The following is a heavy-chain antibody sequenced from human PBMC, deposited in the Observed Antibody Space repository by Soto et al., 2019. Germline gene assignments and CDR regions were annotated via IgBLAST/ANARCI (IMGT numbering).Heavy chain of an antibody. CDR1: GVSISSSY. J-gene: IGHJ4*02. CDR3: ARGGNRYSNTASGVGGFDF. D-gene: IGHD5-12*01. Sequence: PSETLSLTCTVSGVSISSSYWSWIRQSPGTGLEWIGYIYYTGTTNYNPSLKRRVTISLDTAKNQFSLNVNSLTTADTAVYFCARGGNRYSNTASGVGGFDFWGQGTLGT. CDR2: IYYTGTT. V-gene: IGHV4-59*01.